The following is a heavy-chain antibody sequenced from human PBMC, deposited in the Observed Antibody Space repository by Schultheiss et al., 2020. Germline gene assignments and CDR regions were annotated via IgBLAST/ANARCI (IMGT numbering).Heavy chain of an antibody. J-gene: IGHJ4*02. Sequence: GGSLRLSCAASGFTFSDYYMSWIRQAPGKGLEYVSAISSNGGSTYYADSVKGRFTISRDNSKNTLYLQMGSLRAEDTAVYYCARTAATPTFDYWGQGTLVTVSS. CDR2: ISSNGGST. CDR3: ARTAATPTFDY. CDR1: GFTFSDYY. V-gene: IGHV3-64*02. D-gene: IGHD2-15*01.